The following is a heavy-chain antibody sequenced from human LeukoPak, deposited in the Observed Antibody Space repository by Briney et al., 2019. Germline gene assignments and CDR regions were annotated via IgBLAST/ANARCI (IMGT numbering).Heavy chain of an antibody. Sequence: GGSLRLSCAASGFTFSSYAMSWVRQAPGKGLEWVSAISGSGGSTYYADSVKGRFTTSRDNSKNTLYLQMNSLRAEDTAVYYRAKRQTSSSLLYYFDYWGQGTLVTVSS. V-gene: IGHV3-23*01. CDR2: ISGSGGST. D-gene: IGHD6-6*01. CDR3: AKRQTSSSLLYYFDY. CDR1: GFTFSSYA. J-gene: IGHJ4*02.